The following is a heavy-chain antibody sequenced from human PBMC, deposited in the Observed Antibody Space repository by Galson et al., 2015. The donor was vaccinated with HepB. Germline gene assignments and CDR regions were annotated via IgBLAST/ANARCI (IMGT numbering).Heavy chain of an antibody. D-gene: IGHD3-10*01. CDR3: ARVPIYYGIRRDAFDI. V-gene: IGHV3-11*01. CDR2: ISNSGSTT. CDR1: GFTFSDYY. Sequence: SLRLSCAASGFTFSDYYMSWIRQAPGKGLEWVSYISNSGSTTYYADSVKGRFTVSRDNAKNSLYLQMNSLRAEDTAIYYCARVPIYYGIRRDAFDIWGQGTMVTVSS. J-gene: IGHJ3*02.